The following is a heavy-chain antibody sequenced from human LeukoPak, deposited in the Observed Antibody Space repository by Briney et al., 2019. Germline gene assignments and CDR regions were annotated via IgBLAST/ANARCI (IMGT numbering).Heavy chain of an antibody. CDR3: ASGNGATVTTGGDY. CDR2: ISAYNGNT. Sequence: ASVKFSCKASGYTFTSYGISWVRQAPGQGLEWMGWISAYNGNTNYAQKLQGRVTMTTDTSTSTAYMELRSLRSDDTAVYYCASGNGATVTTGGDYWGQGTLVTVSS. CDR1: GYTFTSYG. D-gene: IGHD4-11*01. J-gene: IGHJ4*02. V-gene: IGHV1-18*01.